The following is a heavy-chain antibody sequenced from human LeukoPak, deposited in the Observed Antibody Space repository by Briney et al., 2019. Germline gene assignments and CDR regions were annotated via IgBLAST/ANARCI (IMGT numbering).Heavy chain of an antibody. Sequence: GASVKVSCKASGGTFSSYAINWVRQAPGQGLEWMGRIIPILGITNYAQKFQGRVTITADKSTGTAYMELSSLRSEDTAVYYCARVEDCSNGICPFDYWGQGTLVTVSS. D-gene: IGHD2-8*01. CDR1: GGTFSSYA. V-gene: IGHV1-69*04. CDR2: IIPILGIT. CDR3: ARVEDCSNGICPFDY. J-gene: IGHJ4*02.